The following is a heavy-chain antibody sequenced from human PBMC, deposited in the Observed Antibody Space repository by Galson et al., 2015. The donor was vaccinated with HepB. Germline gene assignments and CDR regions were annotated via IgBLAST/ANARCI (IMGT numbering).Heavy chain of an antibody. J-gene: IGHJ6*03. CDR3: ARVLGYCSSTSCYVGYYYYYMDV. Sequence: SLRLSCAASGFTFSSYWMHWVRQAPGKGLVWVSRINSDGSSTSYADSVKGRFTISRDNAKNTLYLQMNSLRAEDTAVYYCARVLGYCSSTSCYVGYYYYYMDVWGKGTTVTVSS. V-gene: IGHV3-74*01. D-gene: IGHD2-2*03. CDR2: INSDGSST. CDR1: GFTFSSYW.